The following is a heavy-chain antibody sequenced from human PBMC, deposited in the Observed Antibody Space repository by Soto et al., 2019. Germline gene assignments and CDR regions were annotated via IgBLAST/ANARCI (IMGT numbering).Heavy chain of an antibody. V-gene: IGHV4-59*01. CDR3: ARNYDFWSGSQPSSFDP. CDR2: IYYSGST. Sequence: SETLSLTSTVSGCNISSYYWSWIRQPPGKGLEWIGYIYYSGSTNYNPSLKSRVTISVDTSKNQFSLKLSSVTAADTAVYYCARNYDFWSGSQPSSFDPWGQGTLVTVSS. CDR1: GCNISSYY. J-gene: IGHJ5*02. D-gene: IGHD3-3*01.